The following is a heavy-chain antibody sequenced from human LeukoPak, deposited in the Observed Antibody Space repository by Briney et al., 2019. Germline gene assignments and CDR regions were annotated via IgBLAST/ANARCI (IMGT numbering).Heavy chain of an antibody. Sequence: ASVKVSCKASGYTFTGYYMHWVRQAPGQGLEWMGWINTNTGNPTYAQGFTGRFVFSLDTSVSTAYLQISSLKAEDTAVYYCARRGLAPLNPWGQGTLVTVSS. D-gene: IGHD3-16*01. CDR2: INTNTGNP. V-gene: IGHV7-4-1*02. J-gene: IGHJ5*02. CDR1: GYTFTGYY. CDR3: ARRGLAPLNP.